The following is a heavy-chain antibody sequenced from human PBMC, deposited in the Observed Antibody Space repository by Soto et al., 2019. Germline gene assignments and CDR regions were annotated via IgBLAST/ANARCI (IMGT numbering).Heavy chain of an antibody. D-gene: IGHD2-2*01. V-gene: IGHV1-3*05. CDR2: INAGNGNT. CDR3: AREISTSYYYYGMDV. Sequence: QVQLVQSGAEEKKPGASVKVSCKASGYTFTSYAVHWVRQAPGQRLEWMGWINAGNGNTKYSQKFQGRVTITRDTSASTAYMELSSLRSEDTAVYYCAREISTSYYYYGMDVWGQGTTVTVSS. CDR1: GYTFTSYA. J-gene: IGHJ6*02.